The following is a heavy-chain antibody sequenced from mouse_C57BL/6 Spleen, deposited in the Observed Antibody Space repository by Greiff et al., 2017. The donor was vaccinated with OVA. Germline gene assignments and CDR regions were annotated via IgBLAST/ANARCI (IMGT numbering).Heavy chain of an antibody. CDR1: GYTFTDYY. CDR2: INPNNGGT. V-gene: IGHV1-26*01. D-gene: IGHD2-4*01. Sequence: EVQLQQSGPELVKPGASVKISCKASGYTFTDYYMNWVKQSHGKSLEWIGDINPNNGGTSYNQKCKGKATLTVDKSSSTAYMELRSRTSEDSAVYYCARSGYDYDPYWYFDVWGTGTTVTVSS. J-gene: IGHJ1*03. CDR3: ARSGYDYDPYWYFDV.